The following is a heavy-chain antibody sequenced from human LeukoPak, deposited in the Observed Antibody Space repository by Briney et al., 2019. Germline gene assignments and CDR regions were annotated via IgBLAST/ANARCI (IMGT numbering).Heavy chain of an antibody. V-gene: IGHV3-23*01. CDR3: ASTVDTAMVTDGMDV. D-gene: IGHD5-18*01. CDR2: ISGSGGST. CDR1: GFTFSSYA. Sequence: GGSLRLSCAASGFTFSSYAMSWGRQAPGKGLEWVSAISGSGGSTYYADSVKGRFTISRDNSKNTLYLQMNSLRAEDTAVYYCASTVDTAMVTDGMDVWGQGTTVTVSS. J-gene: IGHJ6*02.